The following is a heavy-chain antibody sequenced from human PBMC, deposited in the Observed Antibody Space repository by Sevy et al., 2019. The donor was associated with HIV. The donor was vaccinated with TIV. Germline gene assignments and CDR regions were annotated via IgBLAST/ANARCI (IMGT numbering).Heavy chain of an antibody. J-gene: IGHJ5*02. V-gene: IGHV3-11*01. CDR1: GFTFSDYY. Sequence: GGSLRLSCAASGFTFSDYYMSWIRPAPDKGLEWVSYLSSSGSTIYYADSVKGRFTISRDNAKNSLYLQMNSLRAEDTAVYYCARDNIALYYDFWSGYYEGLSWGQGTLVTVSS. CDR3: ARDNIALYYDFWSGYYEGLS. CDR2: LSSSGSTI. D-gene: IGHD3-3*01.